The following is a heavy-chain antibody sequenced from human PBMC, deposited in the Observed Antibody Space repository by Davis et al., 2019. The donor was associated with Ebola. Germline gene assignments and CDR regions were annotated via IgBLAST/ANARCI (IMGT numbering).Heavy chain of an antibody. J-gene: IGHJ4*02. Sequence: SVKVSCKASGGTFSSYAISWVRQAPGQGLEWMGRIIPMFGAADYAQKVQGRVTITADAPTSTVYMELSSLKSEDTAVYYCARGVGSNGYYSARYWGQGTLVTVSS. V-gene: IGHV1-69*13. CDR2: IIPMFGAA. D-gene: IGHD3-22*01. CDR1: GGTFSSYA. CDR3: ARGVGSNGYYSARY.